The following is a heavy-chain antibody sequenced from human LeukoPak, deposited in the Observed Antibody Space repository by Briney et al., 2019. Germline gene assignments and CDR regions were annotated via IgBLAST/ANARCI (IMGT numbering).Heavy chain of an antibody. CDR1: GFTFSIYA. D-gene: IGHD1-26*01. J-gene: IGHJ4*02. V-gene: IGHV3-30*04. Sequence: GGSLRLSCAASGFTFSIYAMHWVRQAPGKGLEWVAVISYDGSNKYYADSVKGRFTISRDNSKNTLYLQMNSLRAEDTAVYYCASEGGVVGATRHDYWGQGTLVTVSS. CDR2: ISYDGSNK. CDR3: ASEGGVVGATRHDY.